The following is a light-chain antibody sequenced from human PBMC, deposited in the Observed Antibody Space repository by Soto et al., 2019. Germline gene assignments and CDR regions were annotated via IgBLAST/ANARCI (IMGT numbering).Light chain of an antibody. V-gene: IGKV3-15*01. CDR3: QPYYILWR. Sequence: EIGMTLTTNTLSVSPGDRSTLSCRASQSVGSNLAWYQQKPGQAPRLLIYGASTRVTGIPARFSGSGSGTEFTLTISCLQSEDFAVYHCQPYYILWRFGQGAKVDIK. CDR1: QSVGSN. CDR2: GAS. J-gene: IGKJ1*01.